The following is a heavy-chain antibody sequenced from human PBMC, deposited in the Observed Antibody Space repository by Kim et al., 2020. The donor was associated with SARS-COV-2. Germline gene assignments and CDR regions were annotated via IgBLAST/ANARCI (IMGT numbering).Heavy chain of an antibody. CDR2: ISYSGTT. Sequence: SETLSLTCSVSGGSVTSGSFYWGWIRQPPGKGLEWLGYISYSGTTNYNPSLKSRLTISIDTSKRQFSLSLSSVTAADTAVYYFARAPIKRPEIVLVAAGYKNHYYYAMDVWGHGTTVIVSS. V-gene: IGHV4-61*01. CDR3: ARAPIKRPEIVLVAAGYKNHYYYAMDV. CDR1: GGSVTSGSFY. J-gene: IGHJ6*02. D-gene: IGHD3-9*01.